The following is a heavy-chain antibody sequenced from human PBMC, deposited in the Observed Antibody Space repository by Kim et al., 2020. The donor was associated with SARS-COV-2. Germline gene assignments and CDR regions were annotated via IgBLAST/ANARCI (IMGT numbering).Heavy chain of an antibody. CDR1: GFLFSSYS. CDR3: ARSRPLRGITFDY. Sequence: GGSLRLSCAASGFLFSSYSMNWVRQAPGKGLEWVSFISNSNGLTYYTDSVKGRFTISRDNAKNSLYLQMNSLRVEDTAVYYCARSRPLRGITFDYWGQGSLVTVSS. CDR2: ISNSNGLT. D-gene: IGHD3-10*01. V-gene: IGHV3-48*04. J-gene: IGHJ4*02.